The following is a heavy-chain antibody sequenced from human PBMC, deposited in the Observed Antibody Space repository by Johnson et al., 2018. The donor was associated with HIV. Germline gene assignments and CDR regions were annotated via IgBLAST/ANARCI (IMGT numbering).Heavy chain of an antibody. CDR1: GFTFSSYA. D-gene: IGHD3-22*01. CDR2: MSGSGGRT. Sequence: EQLVESGGGLVKPGGSLRLSCAASGFTFSSYAMSWVRQAPGKGLEWVSAMSGSGGRTYYADSVKGRFTISRENSKNTLYLQMNSLRADDTAVYYCAILPDYYDSSGYYHDDAFDIWGQGTMVTVSS. V-gene: IGHV3-23*04. J-gene: IGHJ3*02. CDR3: AILPDYYDSSGYYHDDAFDI.